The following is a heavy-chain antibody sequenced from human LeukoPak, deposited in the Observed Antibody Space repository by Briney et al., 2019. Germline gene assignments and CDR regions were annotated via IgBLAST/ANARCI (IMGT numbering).Heavy chain of an antibody. D-gene: IGHD3-9*01. J-gene: IGHJ5*02. V-gene: IGHV2-5*01. CDR3: AHTHEGRYVDWLLSTYNWFDP. Sequence: SGTTLVKPTQTLMLTCTFSGFSLSTSGVGVGWIRQPPGKALEWLAIIYWNDDKRYSTSLQSKLTITKDTSKNQMVLTMTNMEPVDTATYYCAHTHEGRYVDWLLSTYNWFDPWGQGTLVTVSS. CDR2: IYWNDDK. CDR1: GFSLSTSGVG.